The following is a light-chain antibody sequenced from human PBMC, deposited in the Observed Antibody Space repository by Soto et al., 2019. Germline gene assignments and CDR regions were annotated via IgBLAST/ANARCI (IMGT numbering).Light chain of an antibody. CDR2: DTS. V-gene: IGKV3-15*01. CDR1: QFVSSR. CDR3: QEDIQWPPGM. Sequence: DIVVTQSPATLSASPGERVTLSCRASQFVSSRLAWYQRRPGQVPRLLIYDTSTRAPGISARFSGSGSGTEFTLTISSLQSEDFAVYYCQEDIQWPPGMFGPGTTVDIK. J-gene: IGKJ1*01.